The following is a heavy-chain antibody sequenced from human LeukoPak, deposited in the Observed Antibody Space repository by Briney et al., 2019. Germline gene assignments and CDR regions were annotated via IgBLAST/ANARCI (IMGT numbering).Heavy chain of an antibody. CDR2: IYYSGST. D-gene: IGHD3-22*01. CDR1: GGSISSYY. Sequence: SETLSLTCTVSGGSISSYYWSWIRQPPGKGLEWIGYIYYSGSTYYNPSLKSRVTISVDRSKNQFSLKLSSVTAADTAVYYCARGPTDYYDSSGYYSYFDYWGQGTLVTVSS. CDR3: ARGPTDYYDSSGYYSYFDY. J-gene: IGHJ4*02. V-gene: IGHV4-59*12.